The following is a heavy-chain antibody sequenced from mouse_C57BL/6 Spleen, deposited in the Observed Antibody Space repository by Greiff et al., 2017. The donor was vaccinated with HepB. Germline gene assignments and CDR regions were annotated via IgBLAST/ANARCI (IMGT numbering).Heavy chain of an antibody. CDR2: IDPENGDT. Sequence: EVKLQESGAELVRPGASVKLSCTASGFNIKDDYMHWVKQRPEQGLEWIGWIDPENGDTEYASKFQGKATITADTSSNTAYLQLSSLTSEDTAVYYCTIWSYAMDYWGQGTSVTVSS. CDR3: TIWSYAMDY. J-gene: IGHJ4*01. V-gene: IGHV14-4*01. CDR1: GFNIKDDY.